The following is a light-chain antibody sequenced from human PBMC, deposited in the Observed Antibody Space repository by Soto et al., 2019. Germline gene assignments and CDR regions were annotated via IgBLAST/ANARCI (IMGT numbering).Light chain of an antibody. CDR1: QRISDW. CDR2: DAS. Sequence: DIQMTQSPSTLSAYVGDRVSIACRASQRISDWLAWYQQKPGKAPKLLIFDASSLESGVPSRFSGSGSGTEITLTVSSLQPDDFATYYCQQYNSYPWTFGQGTKVDIK. V-gene: IGKV1-5*01. J-gene: IGKJ1*01. CDR3: QQYNSYPWT.